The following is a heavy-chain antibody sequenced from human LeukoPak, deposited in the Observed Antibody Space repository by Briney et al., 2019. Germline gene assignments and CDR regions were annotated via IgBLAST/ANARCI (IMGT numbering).Heavy chain of an antibody. J-gene: IGHJ2*01. D-gene: IGHD4-17*01. V-gene: IGHV3-23*01. CDR3: AKVRIVGDYDWFFDL. CDR1: GFSFSRYA. Sequence: GGSPRLSCAASGFSFSRYAMSWVRQAPGKGLEWVSAIRGSGASTNYADSVKGRFTISRDNSKSTLHLQMNSLRAEDTAIYHCAKVRIVGDYDWFFDLWGRGTLVTVSS. CDR2: IRGSGAST.